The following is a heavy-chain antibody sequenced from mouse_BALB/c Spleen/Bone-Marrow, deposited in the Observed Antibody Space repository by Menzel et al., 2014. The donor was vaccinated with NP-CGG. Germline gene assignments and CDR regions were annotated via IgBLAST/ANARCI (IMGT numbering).Heavy chain of an antibody. Sequence: EVKLQESGPELVKPGASVKISCKASGYTFTDYNMHWVKQSHGKSLEWIGYIYPYNGGTGYNQKFKSKAALTVNNSSSTAYMVLRSLTSEDSAVNYGAITTLYAMDYWGQGTSVTVSS. CDR3: AITTLYAMDY. D-gene: IGHD2-12*01. J-gene: IGHJ4*01. CDR2: IYPYNGGT. V-gene: IGHV1S29*02. CDR1: GYTFTDYN.